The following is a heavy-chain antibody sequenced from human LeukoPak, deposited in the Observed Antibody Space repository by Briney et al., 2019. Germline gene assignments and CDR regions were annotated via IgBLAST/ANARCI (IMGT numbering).Heavy chain of an antibody. D-gene: IGHD3-22*01. CDR1: GGSISSYY. V-gene: IGHV4-4*07. CDR2: IYTTGIT. CDR3: ARDGYYYDSSGYYF. J-gene: IGHJ4*02. Sequence: SETLSLTCTVAGGSISSYYWSWIRQPAGKGLEWIGRIYTTGITNYNPSLKSRVTMSVDTSKNQFSLKLTSVTAADTAVYYCARDGYYYDSSGYYFWGQGTLVTVSS.